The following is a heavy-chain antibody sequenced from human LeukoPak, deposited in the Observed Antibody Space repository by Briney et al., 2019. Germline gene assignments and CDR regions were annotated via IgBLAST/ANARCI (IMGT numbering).Heavy chain of an antibody. D-gene: IGHD5-18*01. CDR3: ARQRGNTYGFDY. V-gene: IGHV3-74*01. CDR1: GFTFSSYW. Sequence: GGSLRLSCTASGFTFSSYWMHWVRQAPGKGLVWVSLTNPDGYSTNYADSVKGRFTISRDNAKNTLYLQMNSLRAEDTAVYYCARQRGNTYGFDYWGQGTLVTVSS. J-gene: IGHJ4*02. CDR2: TNPDGYST.